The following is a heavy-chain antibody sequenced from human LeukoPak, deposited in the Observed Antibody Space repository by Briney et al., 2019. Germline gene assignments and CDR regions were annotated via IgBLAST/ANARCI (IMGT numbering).Heavy chain of an antibody. V-gene: IGHV4-39*01. CDR1: GDSISTSNSY. Sequence: SETLSLTCAVSGDSISTSNSYWGWIRRPPGKGLEWVGSIYYSGNTYYNPSLKSRVTISVDTSKNQFSLKLTSVTAADTAVYYCARQNGVGLFILPGGQGTLVTVSS. J-gene: IGHJ4*02. CDR2: IYYSGNT. CDR3: ARQNGVGLFILP. D-gene: IGHD3-3*01.